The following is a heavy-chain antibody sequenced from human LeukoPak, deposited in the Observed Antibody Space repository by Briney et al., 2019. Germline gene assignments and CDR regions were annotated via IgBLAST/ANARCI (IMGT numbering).Heavy chain of an antibody. J-gene: IGHJ6*02. CDR1: GGTFSKYT. Sequence: SVNVSCKASGGTFSKYTISWVRQRPGQGLEWMGGITPLFGTANYAQKFQGRVTITADESASTAYMELSSLRSEDTAVYYCATTIFLEWSRTGYYYGMDVWGQGTTVTVSS. CDR3: ATTIFLEWSRTGYYYGMDV. CDR2: ITPLFGTA. D-gene: IGHD3-3*01. V-gene: IGHV1-69*13.